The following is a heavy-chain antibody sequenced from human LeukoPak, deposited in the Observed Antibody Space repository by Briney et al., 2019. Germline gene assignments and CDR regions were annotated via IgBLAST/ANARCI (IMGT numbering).Heavy chain of an antibody. D-gene: IGHD4-17*01. CDR1: GYTFTSYW. CDR3: ARHLNDDGDQRSGDY. Sequence: GESLKISCKGSGYTFTSYWIGWVRQMPGKGLEWMGIIHPGDSDTRYSPSFEGQVTISADKSFNTAYLQWSSLKASDTAMYYCARHLNDDGDQRSGDYWGQGTLVTVSS. CDR2: IHPGDSDT. V-gene: IGHV5-51*01. J-gene: IGHJ4*02.